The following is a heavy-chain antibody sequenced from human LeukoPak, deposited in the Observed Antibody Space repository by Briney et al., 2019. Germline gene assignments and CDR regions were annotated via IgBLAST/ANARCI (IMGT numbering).Heavy chain of an antibody. J-gene: IGHJ4*02. CDR1: GFTFSSYW. D-gene: IGHD3-22*01. CDR2: INSAGSST. CDR3: AKVVDTGRGYYLDY. Sequence: GGSLRLSCAASGFTFSSYWMHWVRQAPGKGLVWVSHINSAGSSTNYAGSVKGRFTISRDNSKDTLYLQMNGPRAEDTAVYYCAKVVDTGRGYYLDYWGQGTLVTVSS. V-gene: IGHV3-74*01.